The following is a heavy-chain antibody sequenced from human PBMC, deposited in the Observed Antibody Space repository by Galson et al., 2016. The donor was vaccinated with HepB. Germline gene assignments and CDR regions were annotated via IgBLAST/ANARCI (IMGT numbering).Heavy chain of an antibody. J-gene: IGHJ5*02. D-gene: IGHD3-16*01. CDR3: ARDLGVRSCFDP. V-gene: IGHV3-48*02. Sequence: SLRLSCAASGFPFSDYSMDWVRQAPGKGLEWISYVSRTSSTITYADSVKGRFTISRDNAKNSVYLQMNSLRDEDTAVYFCARDLGVRSCFDPWGQGTLVTVSS. CDR2: VSRTSSTI. CDR1: GFPFSDYS.